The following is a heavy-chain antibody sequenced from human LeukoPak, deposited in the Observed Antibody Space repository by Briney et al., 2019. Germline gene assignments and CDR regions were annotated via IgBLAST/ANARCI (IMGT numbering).Heavy chain of an antibody. J-gene: IGHJ3*02. D-gene: IGHD6-13*01. CDR3: ARGDPIAAAGNDAFDI. CDR2: INTNTGNP. Sequence: ASVKVSCKASGYTFTSYAMNWVRQAPGQGLEWMGWINTNTGNPTYAQGFTGRFVFSLDTSVSTAYLQISSLKAEDTAVYYCARGDPIAAAGNDAFDIWGQGTMVTVSS. CDR1: GYTFTSYA. V-gene: IGHV7-4-1*02.